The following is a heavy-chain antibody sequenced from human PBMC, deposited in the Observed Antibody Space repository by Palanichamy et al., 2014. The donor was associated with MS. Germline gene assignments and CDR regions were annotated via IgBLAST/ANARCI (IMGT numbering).Heavy chain of an antibody. CDR3: VREGPLEGPPTGMDV. CDR2: VHESGST. J-gene: IGHJ6*02. V-gene: IGHV4-34*01. CDR1: GGSFSNYY. D-gene: IGHD1-1*01. Sequence: QVELQQRGTGLLKPSETLSLTCGLHGGSFSNYYWTWIRQPTGKGLEWIGEVHESGSTKYHPSLKSRVSISIDTSKSEFFLSLTAMTSADTGVYYCVREGPLEGPPTGMDVWGQGTTVTVSS.